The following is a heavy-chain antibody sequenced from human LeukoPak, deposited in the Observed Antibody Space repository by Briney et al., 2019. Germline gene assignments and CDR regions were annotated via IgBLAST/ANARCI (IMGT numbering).Heavy chain of an antibody. D-gene: IGHD2-15*01. Sequence: EASVKVSCKASGYTFISYGISWVRQAPGQGLELTGWVSAYADDTNYVQKFQGRVTMTTDTSTSTAYMELRSLRSDDTAVYYCARDCIGCHGFDYWGQGTLVTVSS. CDR3: ARDCIGCHGFDY. CDR1: GYTFISYG. V-gene: IGHV1-18*01. CDR2: VSAYADDT. J-gene: IGHJ4*02.